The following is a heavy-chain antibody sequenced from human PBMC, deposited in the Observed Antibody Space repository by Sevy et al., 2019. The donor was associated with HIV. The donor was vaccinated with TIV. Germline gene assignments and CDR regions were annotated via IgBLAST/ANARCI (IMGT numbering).Heavy chain of an antibody. CDR3: ARGGYSSSWYGGYYYYYMDV. CDR2: ISSSSSYI. D-gene: IGHD6-13*01. Sequence: LSLTCAASGFTFSSYSMNWVRQAPGKGLEWVSSISSSSSYIYYADSVKGRFTISRDNAKNSLYLQMNSLRAEDTAVYYCARGGYSSSWYGGYYYYYMDVWGKGTTVTVSS. V-gene: IGHV3-21*01. CDR1: GFTFSSYS. J-gene: IGHJ6*03.